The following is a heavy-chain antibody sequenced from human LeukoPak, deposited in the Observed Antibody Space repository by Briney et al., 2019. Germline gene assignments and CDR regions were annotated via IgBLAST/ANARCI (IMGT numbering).Heavy chain of an antibody. CDR1: GFTFSSYW. Sequence: GGSLRLSCVASGFTFSSYWMTWVRQAPGKGLEWVANIKTDGSLTYYVDSVKGRFTISRDNAKNSLYLQMNSLRAEDTAVYYCAKGVSGSYWGQGTLVTVSS. J-gene: IGHJ4*02. V-gene: IGHV3-7*01. D-gene: IGHD3-10*01. CDR3: AKGVSGSY. CDR2: IKTDGSLT.